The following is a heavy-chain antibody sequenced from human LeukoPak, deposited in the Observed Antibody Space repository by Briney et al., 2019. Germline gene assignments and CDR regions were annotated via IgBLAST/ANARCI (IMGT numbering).Heavy chain of an antibody. D-gene: IGHD3-22*01. CDR2: IKQDGSEK. CDR1: GFTFSSYW. CDR3: ARDRSGYYSDY. V-gene: IGHV3-7*01. J-gene: IGHJ4*02. Sequence: GGSLRLSCAASGFTFSSYWMSRVRQAPGKGLEWVANIKQDGSEKYYVDSVKGRFTISRDNAKNSLYLQMNSLRAEDTAVYYCARDRSGYYSDYWGQGTLVTVSS.